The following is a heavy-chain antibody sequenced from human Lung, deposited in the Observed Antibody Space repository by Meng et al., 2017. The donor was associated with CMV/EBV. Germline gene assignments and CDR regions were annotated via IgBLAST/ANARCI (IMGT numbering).Heavy chain of an antibody. CDR3: ARGELALGFDS. Sequence: SLTCSVTGGSISGRPWWNWVRQPPGEGLEWIGEIWHGGNTNYNVTLKSRVTLSIDKSNNQFSLKLNSVTAADTAVYFCARGELALGFDSWGQGILVTVSS. CDR2: IWHGGNT. D-gene: IGHD1-7*01. CDR1: GGSISGRPW. V-gene: IGHV4-4*01. J-gene: IGHJ4*02.